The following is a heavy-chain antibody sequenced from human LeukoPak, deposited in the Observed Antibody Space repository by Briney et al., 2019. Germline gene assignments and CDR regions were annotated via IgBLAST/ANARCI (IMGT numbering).Heavy chain of an antibody. J-gene: IGHJ5*02. CDR2: IWYDGSNK. CDR3: ARGYRRFGELSNWFDP. CDR1: GFTFSSYG. V-gene: IGHV3-33*01. D-gene: IGHD3-10*01. Sequence: GGSLRLSCAASGFTFSSYGMHWVRQAPGKGLEWVAVIWYDGSNKYYADSVKGRFTISRDNSKNTLYLQMNSLRAEDTAVYYCARGYRRFGELSNWFDPWGQGTLVTVSS.